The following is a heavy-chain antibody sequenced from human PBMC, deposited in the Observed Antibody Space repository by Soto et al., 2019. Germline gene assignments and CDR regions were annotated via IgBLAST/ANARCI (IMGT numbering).Heavy chain of an antibody. D-gene: IGHD3-22*01. J-gene: IGHJ4*02. CDR1: GFTFSSYA. V-gene: IGHV3-23*01. CDR2: ISGSGGST. CDR3: AKGGLYGYGSRGYYDY. Sequence: EVQLLESGGGLVQPGGSLRLSCAASGFTFSSYAMSWVRQAPGKGLEWVSAISGSGGSTYYADSVKGRFTISSDNSKNTLYLKMNSLRAEDTAVYYCAKGGLYGYGSRGYYDYWGQGTLVTVSS.